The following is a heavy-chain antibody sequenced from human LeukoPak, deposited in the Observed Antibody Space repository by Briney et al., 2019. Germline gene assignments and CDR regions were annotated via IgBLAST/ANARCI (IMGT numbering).Heavy chain of an antibody. V-gene: IGHV4-30-2*01. D-gene: IGHD3-22*01. CDR2: IYHSGST. CDR3: ARVEIGYDGSGYLTPYYFDY. CDR1: GGSISSGGYS. Sequence: SQTLSLTCTVSGGSISSGGYSWSWIRQPPGKGLEWIGYIYHSGSTYYNPSLKSRVTISVDRSKNQFSLKLSSVTAADTAVYYCARVEIGYDGSGYLTPYYFDYWGQGTLVTVSS. J-gene: IGHJ4*02.